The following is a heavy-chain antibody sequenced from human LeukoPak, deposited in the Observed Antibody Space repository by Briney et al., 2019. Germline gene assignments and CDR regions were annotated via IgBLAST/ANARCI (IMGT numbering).Heavy chain of an antibody. CDR2: INHSGST. D-gene: IGHD2-2*01. CDR1: GGSFSGYY. J-gene: IGHJ6*02. CDR3: ARHSFDCSSTSCYPYYYYGMDV. V-gene: IGHV4-34*01. Sequence: SETLSLTCAVYGGSFSGYYWSWIRQPPGKGLEWIGEINHSGSTNYNPSLKSRVIISVDTSKNQFSLKLSSVTAADTAVYYCARHSFDCSSTSCYPYYYYGMDVWGQGTTVTVSS.